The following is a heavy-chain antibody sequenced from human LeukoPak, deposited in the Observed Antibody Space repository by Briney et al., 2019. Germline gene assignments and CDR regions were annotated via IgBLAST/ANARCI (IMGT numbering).Heavy chain of an antibody. CDR2: IYHSGNT. Sequence: SETLSLTCAVSGGSISSSNWWSWVRQPSGKGLEWIGEIYHSGNTNYNPSLKSRVTISLDKSKNQFSLKLRSVTAADTAVYYCAREEMPGKFDYWGQGTLVTVSS. V-gene: IGHV4-4*02. CDR3: AREEMPGKFDY. D-gene: IGHD1-26*01. CDR1: GGSISSSNW. J-gene: IGHJ4*02.